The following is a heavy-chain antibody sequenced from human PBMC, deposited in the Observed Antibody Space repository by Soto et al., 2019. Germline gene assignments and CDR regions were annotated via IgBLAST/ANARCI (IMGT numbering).Heavy chain of an antibody. V-gene: IGHV3-30-3*01. J-gene: IGHJ6*02. CDR3: ARDLVPAATYYYYYGMDV. CDR1: GFTFSSYA. Sequence: QVQLVESGGGVVQPGRSLRLSCAASGFTFSSYAMHWVRQAPGKGLEWVAVISYDGSNKYYADSVKGQFTISRDNSKNTLYLQMNSLRAEDTAVYYCARDLVPAATYYYYYGMDVWGQGTTVTVSS. CDR2: ISYDGSNK. D-gene: IGHD2-2*01.